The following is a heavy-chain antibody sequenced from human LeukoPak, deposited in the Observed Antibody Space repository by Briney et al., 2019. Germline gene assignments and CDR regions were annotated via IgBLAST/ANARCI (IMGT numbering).Heavy chain of an antibody. V-gene: IGHV3-23*01. CDR3: AKLITIFGVSINDYFDY. J-gene: IGHJ4*02. Sequence: GGSLRLSCAASGFTFSSHGRSWVRQAPGKGLEWVSTISGSGSSTYYADSVKGRFTISRDNSKNTLYLLMNSLRAEDTSVYYCAKLITIFGVSINDYFDYWGQGTLVTVSS. D-gene: IGHD3-3*01. CDR2: ISGSGSST. CDR1: GFTFSSHG.